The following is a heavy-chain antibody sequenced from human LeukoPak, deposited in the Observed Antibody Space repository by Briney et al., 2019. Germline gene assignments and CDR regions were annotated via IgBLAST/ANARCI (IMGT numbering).Heavy chain of an antibody. V-gene: IGHV4-30-4*08. CDR2: IYYSGST. J-gene: IGHJ6*03. CDR3: ARVGRRVPAATQDHYYYYMDV. D-gene: IGHD2-2*01. Sequence: PSETLSLTCTVSGGSISSGDYYWSWIRQPPGKGLEWIVYIYYSGSTYYNPSLKSRVTISVDTSKNQFSLKLSSVTAADTAVYYCARVGRRVPAATQDHYYYYMDVWGKGTTVTVSS. CDR1: GGSISSGDYY.